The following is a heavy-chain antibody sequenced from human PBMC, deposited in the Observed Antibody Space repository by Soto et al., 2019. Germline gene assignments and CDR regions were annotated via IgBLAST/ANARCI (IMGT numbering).Heavy chain of an antibody. J-gene: IGHJ6*02. Sequence: QVQLVQSGAEVKKPGSSVKVSCKASGGTFSSYAISWVRQAPGQGLEWMGWIIPIFGTANYAQKFQGRVTITADESTSTAYMELSSLRSEDTAVYYCARASHCISTSCYAVLYYYYGMDVWGQGTTVTVSS. CDR1: GGTFSSYA. D-gene: IGHD2-2*01. CDR2: IIPIFGTA. V-gene: IGHV1-69*12. CDR3: ARASHCISTSCYAVLYYYYGMDV.